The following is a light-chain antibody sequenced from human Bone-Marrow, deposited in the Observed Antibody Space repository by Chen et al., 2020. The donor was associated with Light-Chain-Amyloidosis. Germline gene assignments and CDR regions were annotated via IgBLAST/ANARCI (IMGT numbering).Light chain of an antibody. V-gene: IGLV3-1*01. CDR3: QAWDSSTVV. CDR2: QDT. CDR1: KLGDKY. J-gene: IGLJ2*01. Sequence: SSELTQPPSVSVSPGQTANITCSGDKLGDKYVCWYQQKPGQSPVVVIYQDTKRPSGIPERFSGYNSGSTATLTISGTQTMDEADYYCQAWDSSTVVFGGGTRLTVL.